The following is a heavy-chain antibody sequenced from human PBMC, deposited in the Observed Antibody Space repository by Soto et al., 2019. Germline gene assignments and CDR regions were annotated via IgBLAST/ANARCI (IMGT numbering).Heavy chain of an antibody. D-gene: IGHD3-22*01. CDR2: IDPSDSDT. J-gene: IGHJ3*02. Sequence: EIKKIPGESLKISCKGSGYSFSTYWISWVRQMPGKGLEWMGKIDPSDSDTNYSPSFQGHVTISTDKSISTAYLQWSSLKASDTAIYYCARLGYILGTFDIWGQGTMVTVSS. V-gene: IGHV5-10-1*01. CDR1: GYSFSTYW. CDR3: ARLGYILGTFDI.